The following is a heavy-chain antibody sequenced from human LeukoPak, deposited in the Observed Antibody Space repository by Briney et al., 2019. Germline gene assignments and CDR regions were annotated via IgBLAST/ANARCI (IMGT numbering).Heavy chain of an antibody. CDR3: ASAGLRYFDWLIDY. D-gene: IGHD3-9*01. CDR2: INPNSGGT. CDR1: GYTFTSYD. V-gene: IGHV1-2*02. Sequence: ASVKVSCKASGYTFTSYDINWVRQATGQGLEWMGWINPNSGGTNYAQKFQGRVTMTRDTSISTAYMELSRLRSDDTAVYYCASAGLRYFDWLIDYWGQGTLVTVSS. J-gene: IGHJ4*02.